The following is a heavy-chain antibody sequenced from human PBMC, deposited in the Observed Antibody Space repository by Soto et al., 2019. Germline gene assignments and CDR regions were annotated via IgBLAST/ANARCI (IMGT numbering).Heavy chain of an antibody. V-gene: IGHV3-49*04. CDR1: GFNFGDYA. Sequence: RRLSCTASGFNFGDYATHWVRQAPGKGLEWVGLIRAKAHGGTIDYAASVRGRFTISRDDSKSIAYLQMNSLKIEDTALYYCTRAYSSSPLDYWGQGTRVTVSS. CDR2: IRAKAHGGTI. J-gene: IGHJ4*02. D-gene: IGHD6-13*01. CDR3: TRAYSSSPLDY.